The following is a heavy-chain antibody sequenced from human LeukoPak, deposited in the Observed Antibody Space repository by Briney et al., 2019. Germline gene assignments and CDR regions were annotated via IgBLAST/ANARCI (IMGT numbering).Heavy chain of an antibody. D-gene: IGHD3-3*01. CDR2: IHSGGST. CDR1: GFTVSSNY. V-gene: IGHV3-66*01. CDR3: ARWDTIYFDY. Sequence: PGGSLSLSCSASGFTVSSNYMSWVRQAQGKELEWVSVIHSGGSTYYADSVKGRFTISRDNSKNTLYLQMNSLRAEDTAVYYCARWDTIYFDYWGQGTLVTVSS. J-gene: IGHJ4*02.